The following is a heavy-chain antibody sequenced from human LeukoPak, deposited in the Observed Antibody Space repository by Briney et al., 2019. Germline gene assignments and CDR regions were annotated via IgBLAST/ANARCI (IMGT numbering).Heavy chain of an antibody. CDR1: GFSLSKAW. CDR3: ARGDSSGWYFDY. V-gene: IGHV3-7*01. Sequence: GGSLRLSCEASGFSLSKAWMSWVRQAPGKGLEWVANIKQDGSDKYYVDSVKGRFTISRDNAKNSLYLQMNSLRAEDTAVYYCARGDSSGWYFDYWGQGTLVTVSS. D-gene: IGHD6-19*01. J-gene: IGHJ4*02. CDR2: IKQDGSDK.